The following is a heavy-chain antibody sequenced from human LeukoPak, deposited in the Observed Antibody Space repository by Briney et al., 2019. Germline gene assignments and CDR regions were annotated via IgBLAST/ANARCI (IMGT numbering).Heavy chain of an antibody. CDR3: AKRIGAASVHYYYYGMDV. J-gene: IGHJ6*02. D-gene: IGHD3-10*01. Sequence: PGGSLRLSCAASGFTFSSYAMSWVRQAPGKGLEWVSAISGSGGSTYYADSVKGRFTISRDNSKNTLYLQMNSLRAEDTAVYYCAKRIGAASVHYYYYGMDVWGQGTTVTVSS. CDR1: GFTFSSYA. CDR2: ISGSGGST. V-gene: IGHV3-23*01.